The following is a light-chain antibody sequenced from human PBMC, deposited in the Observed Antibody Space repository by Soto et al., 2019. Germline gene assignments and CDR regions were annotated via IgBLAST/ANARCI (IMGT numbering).Light chain of an antibody. J-gene: IGKJ5*01. V-gene: IGKV3-20*01. CDR3: QQYGSSPPIT. CDR2: ATS. Sequence: EIVLTQSPGALSLSPGERATLSCRASQSVSSGYLAWYQQKPGQAPRLLIFATSRRATGIPDRFSGSGSGTDSTLTISRLEPEDVAVYYCQQYGSSPPITFGQGTRLEIK. CDR1: QSVSSGY.